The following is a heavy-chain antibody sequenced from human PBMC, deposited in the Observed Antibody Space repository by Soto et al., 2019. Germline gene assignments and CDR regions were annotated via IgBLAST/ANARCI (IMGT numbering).Heavy chain of an antibody. J-gene: IGHJ6*02. CDR3: STDIGIYGLDI. D-gene: IGHD1-26*01. V-gene: IGHV3-15*01. Sequence: EVQLVESGGGFVQPGGSLRLSCVASRFSFMNDWMSWVRQAPGKGPEWVGRIKSKTDGGTADYAAPVKGRFTISRDDSQNTLYLNMDSLKTEDTALYHCSTDIGIYGLDIWGQGTTVIVSS. CDR2: IKSKTDGGTA. CDR1: RFSFMNDW.